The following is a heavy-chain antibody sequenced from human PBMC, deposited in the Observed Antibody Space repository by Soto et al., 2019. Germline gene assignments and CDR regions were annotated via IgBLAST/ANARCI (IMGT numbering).Heavy chain of an antibody. D-gene: IGHD2-2*01. CDR1: GYTFTSYG. Sequence: ASVKVSCKASGYTFTSYGISWVRQAPGQGLEWMGWISAYNGNTNYAQKLQGRVTMTTDTSTSTAYMELRSLRSDDTAVYYCARDLGWDIVVVPAANWFDPWGQGTLVTVSS. CDR2: ISAYNGNT. J-gene: IGHJ5*02. V-gene: IGHV1-18*01. CDR3: ARDLGWDIVVVPAANWFDP.